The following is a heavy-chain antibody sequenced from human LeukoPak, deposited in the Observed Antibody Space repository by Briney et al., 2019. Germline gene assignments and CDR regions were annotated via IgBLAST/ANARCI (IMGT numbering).Heavy chain of an antibody. CDR1: GYTFTGYD. J-gene: IGHJ4*02. Sequence: GASVKVSCKASGYTFTGYDMHWVRQAPGQGLEWMGCINPDSGGTNYAQKFQGRVTMTRDTSISTAYMELSRLRSDDTAVYYCARETTKGPITMVRGVITYYFDYWGQGTLVTVSS. CDR2: INPDSGGT. CDR3: ARETTKGPITMVRGVITYYFDY. V-gene: IGHV1-2*02. D-gene: IGHD3-10*01.